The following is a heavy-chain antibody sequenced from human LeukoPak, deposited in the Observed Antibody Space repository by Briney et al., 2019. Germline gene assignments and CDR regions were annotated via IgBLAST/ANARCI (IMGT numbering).Heavy chain of an antibody. CDR3: ARALDHDYGDYYMDV. D-gene: IGHD4-17*01. Sequence: SETLSLTCTVSGGSISSSSYYWGWIRQPPGRGLEWIGSIYYSGSTYYNPSLKSRVTISVDTSKNQFSLKLSSVAAADSALYYCARALDHDYGDYYMDVWGKGTTVTASS. V-gene: IGHV4-39*07. CDR1: GGSISSSSYY. J-gene: IGHJ6*03. CDR2: IYYSGST.